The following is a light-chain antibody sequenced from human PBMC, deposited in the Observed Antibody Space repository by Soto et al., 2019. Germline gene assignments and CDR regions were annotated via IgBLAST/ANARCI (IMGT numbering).Light chain of an antibody. J-gene: IGKJ1*01. CDR1: QIVVYSAKNRNY. CDR2: WAF. V-gene: IGKV4-1*01. Sequence: DIVLTQSPDSLPVSLGEKATITCKPGQIVVYSAKNRNYVASHQQRPGQPPRLLIYWAFSRESGVPNRFTGGGSGTDFTLTINSLQAEDVAVYYSQQYSRLPLTFGQGTKVDIK. CDR3: QQYSRLPLT.